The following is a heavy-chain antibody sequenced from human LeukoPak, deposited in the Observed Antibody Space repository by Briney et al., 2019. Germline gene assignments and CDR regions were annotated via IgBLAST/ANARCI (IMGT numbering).Heavy chain of an antibody. D-gene: IGHD3-22*01. CDR3: ASLSGYVGV. CDR1: GFTFSDYT. Sequence: GGSLRLSCAASGFTFSDYTMHWVRQAPGKGLEWVAVISYDGSNKYYADSVKGRFTISRDNSKNTLYLQMNSLRAEDTAVYYCASLSGYVGVWGQGTLVTVSS. V-gene: IGHV3-30-3*01. CDR2: ISYDGSNK. J-gene: IGHJ4*02.